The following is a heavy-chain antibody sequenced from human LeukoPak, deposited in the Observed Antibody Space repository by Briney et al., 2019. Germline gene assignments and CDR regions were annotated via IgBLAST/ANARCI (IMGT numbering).Heavy chain of an antibody. CDR1: GFTFGDST. Sequence: GGSLRLSCXASGFTFGDSTMHWVRQASGKGLEWVGHIGNKARNYATEYAASLKGRFTISRNDSKDTAYLQVNSLKTEDTAVYYCVGDYNSWTGLKYWGQGTLVTVSS. D-gene: IGHD1-1*01. CDR2: IGNKARNYAT. V-gene: IGHV3-73*01. J-gene: IGHJ4*02. CDR3: VGDYNSWTGLKY.